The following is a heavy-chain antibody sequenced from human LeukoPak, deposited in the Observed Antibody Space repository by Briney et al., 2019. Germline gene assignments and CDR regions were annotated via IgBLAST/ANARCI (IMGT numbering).Heavy chain of an antibody. CDR3: ARASGSYDANFDY. CDR1: GYSFTSYL. Sequence: GESLQISCKGSGYSFTSYLIAGARQMPGKGLEWMGIIYPGDSDTKYSPSFQGQVTISADKSISTAYLQWSSLKASDTAMYYCARASGSYDANFDYWGQGTLVTVSS. D-gene: IGHD1-26*01. CDR2: IYPGDSDT. J-gene: IGHJ4*02. V-gene: IGHV5-51*01.